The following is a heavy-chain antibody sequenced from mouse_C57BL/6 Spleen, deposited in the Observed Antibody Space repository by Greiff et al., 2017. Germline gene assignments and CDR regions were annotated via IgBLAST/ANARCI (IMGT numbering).Heavy chain of an antibody. CDR1: GFTFSSYA. Sequence: EVKLVESGGGLVKPGGSLKLSCAASGFTFSSYAMSWVRQTPEKRLEWVATISDGGSYTYYPDNVKGRFTISRDNAKNNLYLQMSHLKSEDTAMYYCARDDGTTYFDYWGQGTTRTVSS. D-gene: IGHD2-3*01. V-gene: IGHV5-4*01. CDR3: ARDDGTTYFDY. J-gene: IGHJ2*01. CDR2: ISDGGSYT.